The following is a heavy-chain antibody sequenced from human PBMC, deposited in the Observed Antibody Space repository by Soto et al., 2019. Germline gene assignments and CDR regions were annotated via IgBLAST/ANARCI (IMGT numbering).Heavy chain of an antibody. CDR1: GGSINTAGYY. J-gene: IGHJ5*02. CDR2: IFYSGTT. D-gene: IGHD3-9*01. Sequence: SETLSLTCTVSGGSINTAGYYWNWVRHSPGKGLEWIGYIFYSGTTYYNPSLESRLTMSLDKSKNHFSLRLSSVTAAGTAYYYCARSFYDLSTATGGHWFDPWGHGTLVTVSS. V-gene: IGHV4-31*03. CDR3: ARSFYDLSTATGGHWFDP.